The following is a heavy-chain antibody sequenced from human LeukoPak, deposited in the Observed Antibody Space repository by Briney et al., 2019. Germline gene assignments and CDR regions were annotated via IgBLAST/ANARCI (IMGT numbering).Heavy chain of an antibody. J-gene: IGHJ4*02. CDR1: GFTFSSYA. CDR3: AGAITRVTKAGGVGFDY. CDR2: ISYDGSNK. D-gene: IGHD4-23*01. Sequence: GRSLRLSCAASGFTFSSYAMHWVRQAPGKGLEWVAVISYDGSNKYYADSVKGRFTISRDNSKNTLYLQMNSLRAEDTAVYYCAGAITRVTKAGGVGFDYWGREPLVPVSS. V-gene: IGHV3-30*04.